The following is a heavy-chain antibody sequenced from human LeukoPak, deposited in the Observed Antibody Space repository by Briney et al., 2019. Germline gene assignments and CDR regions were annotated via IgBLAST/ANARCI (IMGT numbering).Heavy chain of an antibody. J-gene: IGHJ1*01. CDR3: ARGDYYDSSGYPIYFQH. CDR2: ISAYNGNT. D-gene: IGHD3-22*01. Sequence: ASVKVSCKASGYTFTSYGISWVRQAPGQGLEWMGWISAYNGNTNYAQKLQGRVTMTTDTSTSTAYMELRSLRSDDTVVYYCARGDYYDSSGYPIYFQHWGQGTLVTVSS. V-gene: IGHV1-18*01. CDR1: GYTFTSYG.